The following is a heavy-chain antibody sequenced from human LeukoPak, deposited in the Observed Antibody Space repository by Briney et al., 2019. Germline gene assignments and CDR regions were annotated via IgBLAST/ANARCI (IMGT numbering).Heavy chain of an antibody. Sequence: GGSLRLSCAASGFTFSSYAMHWVRQAPGKGLEWVAVISYDGSNKYYADSVKGRFTVSRENSKNTLYLQMNSLRAEDTAVYYCARDQGWIQLWLLLEGSSMGIDYWGQGTLVTVSS. D-gene: IGHD5-18*01. J-gene: IGHJ4*02. CDR1: GFTFSSYA. V-gene: IGHV3-30-3*01. CDR3: ARDQGWIQLWLLLEGSSMGIDY. CDR2: ISYDGSNK.